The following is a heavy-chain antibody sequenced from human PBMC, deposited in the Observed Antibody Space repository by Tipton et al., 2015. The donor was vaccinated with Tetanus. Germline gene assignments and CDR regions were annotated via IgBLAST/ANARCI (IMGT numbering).Heavy chain of an antibody. CDR3: ARSPGWRGSDSSAYYYTQDFDY. CDR2: INHSGST. CDR1: GGSFSGYY. J-gene: IGHJ4*02. Sequence: TLSLTCAVYGGSFSGYYWSWIRQPPGKGLEWIGEINHSGSTNYNPSLKSRVTISVDTSKNQFSLKLSSVTAADTAVYYCARSPGWRGSDSSAYYYTQDFDYWGQGTLVTVSS. V-gene: IGHV4-34*01. D-gene: IGHD3-22*01.